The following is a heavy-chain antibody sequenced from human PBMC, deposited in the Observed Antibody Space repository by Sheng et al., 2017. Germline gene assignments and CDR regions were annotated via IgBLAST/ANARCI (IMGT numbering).Heavy chain of an antibody. CDR1: GFTFSSYG. V-gene: IGHV3-33*01. CDR3: ARDRLIAAAGGWFDP. Sequence: QVQLVESGGGVVQPGRSLRLSCAASGFTFSSYGMHWVRQAPGKGLEWVAVIWYDGSNKYYADSVKGRFTISRDNSKNTLYLQMNSLRAEDTAVYYCARDRLIAAAGGWFDPWGQGTPGHRLL. CDR2: IWYDGSNK. J-gene: IGHJ5*02. D-gene: IGHD6-13*01.